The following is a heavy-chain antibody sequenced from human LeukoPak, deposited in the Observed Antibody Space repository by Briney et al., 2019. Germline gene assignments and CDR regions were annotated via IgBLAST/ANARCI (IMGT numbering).Heavy chain of an antibody. Sequence: GESLKISCKVSGYSLTSYCIGWVRQMPGKGLEWMGIIYPGDSGPTYSPPFQGQVTISVDKSINTAYLQWSSLQASDTAMYYCGMSGDRVPLQDDVFDVWGQGTMVTVST. CDR2: IYPGDSGP. D-gene: IGHD1-26*01. V-gene: IGHV5-51*01. J-gene: IGHJ3*01. CDR3: GMSGDRVPLQDDVFDV. CDR1: GYSLTSYC.